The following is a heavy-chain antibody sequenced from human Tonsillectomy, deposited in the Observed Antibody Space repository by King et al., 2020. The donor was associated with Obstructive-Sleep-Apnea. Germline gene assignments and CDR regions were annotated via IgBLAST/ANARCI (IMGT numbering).Heavy chain of an antibody. J-gene: IGHJ4*02. Sequence: VQLQESGPGLVKPSETLSLTCTVSGGSISSYYWSWIRQPAGKGLEWIGRIYTSGSTNYNPSLKSRVTMSEDTSKNQFSLKLSSVTAADTAVYYCARGEYCNSTSCYGFDSWGQGTLVTVSS. CDR2: IYTSGST. V-gene: IGHV4-4*07. CDR1: GGSISSYY. D-gene: IGHD2-2*01. CDR3: ARGEYCNSTSCYGFDS.